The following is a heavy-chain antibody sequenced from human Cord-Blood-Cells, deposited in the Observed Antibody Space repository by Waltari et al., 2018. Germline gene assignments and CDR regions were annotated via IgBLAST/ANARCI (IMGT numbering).Heavy chain of an antibody. CDR3: AKDALAAAFDY. CDR1: GFTFSSYA. J-gene: IGHJ4*02. D-gene: IGHD6-13*01. Sequence: QVQLVESGGGVVQPGRSLGLSCAASGFTFSSYAMPWVRQAPGKGLAGVAVISYDGSNKYYADSVKGRFTISRDNSKNTLYLQMNSLRAEDTAVYYCAKDALAAAFDYWGQGTLVTVSS. V-gene: IGHV3-30*18. CDR2: ISYDGSNK.